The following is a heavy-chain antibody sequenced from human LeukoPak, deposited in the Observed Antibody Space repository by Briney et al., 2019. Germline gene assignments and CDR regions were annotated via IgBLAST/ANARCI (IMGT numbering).Heavy chain of an antibody. CDR1: GGSISTSSYN. Sequence: SETLSLTCSVSGGSISTSSYNWGWIRQPPGKGLEWIASIYYIGTTFSNPSLKSRVTISVDTSKNQFSLKLSSVTTADTAVYYCAREGYSSTSLDSWGQGTLVSVSS. CDR2: IYYIGTT. CDR3: AREGYSSTSLDS. D-gene: IGHD6-6*01. J-gene: IGHJ4*02. V-gene: IGHV4-39*02.